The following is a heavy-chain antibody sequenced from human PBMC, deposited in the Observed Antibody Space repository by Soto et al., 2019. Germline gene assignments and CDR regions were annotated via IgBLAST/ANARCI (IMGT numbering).Heavy chain of an antibody. J-gene: IGHJ6*03. CDR3: ARGAIYCYYEDF. CDR2: IKRAGSTT. V-gene: IGHV3-74*01. Sequence: EVRLVQSGGGLLQPGGSLRLSCAASGFTFSDYWMHWVRQAPGKGLEWVSRIKRAGSTTNYAESVKGRFTISSDNAKNTLYLEMNSLRVEDTADCYCARGAIYCYYEDFWGKGTTVTASS. CDR1: GFTFSDYW.